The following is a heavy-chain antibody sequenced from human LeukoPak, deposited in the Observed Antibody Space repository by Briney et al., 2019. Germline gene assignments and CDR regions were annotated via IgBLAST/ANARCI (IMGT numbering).Heavy chain of an antibody. V-gene: IGHV3-11*01. D-gene: IGHD6-6*01. CDR3: ARSSYSSSSSV. J-gene: IGHJ3*01. Sequence: GGSLRLSCEASGFTFSSYWMSWIRQAPGKGLEWVSYISSSGSTIYYADSVKGRFTISRDNAKNSLYLQMNSLRAEDTAVYYCARSSYSSSSSVWGQGTMVTVSS. CDR1: GFTFSSYW. CDR2: ISSSGSTI.